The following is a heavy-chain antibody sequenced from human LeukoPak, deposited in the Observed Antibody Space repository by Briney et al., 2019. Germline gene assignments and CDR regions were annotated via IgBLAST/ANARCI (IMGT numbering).Heavy chain of an antibody. CDR1: GGSISSSSYY. Sequence: SETLSLTCTVSGGSISSSSYYWGWIRQPPGKGLEWIGSIYYSGSTYYNPSLKSRVTISVDTSKNQFSLKLSSVTAADTAVYYCARHAIVWVAGTKRVYYFDYWGQGTLVTVSS. CDR2: IYYSGST. CDR3: ARHAIVWVAGTKRVYYFDY. J-gene: IGHJ4*02. V-gene: IGHV4-39*01. D-gene: IGHD2-21*01.